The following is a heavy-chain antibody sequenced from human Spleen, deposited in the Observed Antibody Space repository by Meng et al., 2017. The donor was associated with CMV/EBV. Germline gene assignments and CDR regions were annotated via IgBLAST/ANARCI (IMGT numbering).Heavy chain of an antibody. V-gene: IGHV1-69*05. CDR1: GDTFSSYA. CDR3: ARGLTGAGDAFDI. J-gene: IGHJ3*02. D-gene: IGHD1-20*01. Sequence: SVKVSCKASGDTFSSYAINWVRQAPGQGLEWMGGIIPIFTKANYAQKFQGRVTISTDESTRTAYMELSSLRSEDTAVYYCARGLTGAGDAFDIWGQGTMVTVSS. CDR2: IIPIFTKA.